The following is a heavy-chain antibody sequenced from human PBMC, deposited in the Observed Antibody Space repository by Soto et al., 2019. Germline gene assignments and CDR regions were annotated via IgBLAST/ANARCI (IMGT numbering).Heavy chain of an antibody. CDR3: ARGISSGWFDD. D-gene: IGHD6-19*01. Sequence: EVQLVESGGGLVKPGGYLRVSCAASGFTFSNYSMNWVRQAPGKGLEWVSSISSTSKYIYYEDAVKGRFTISRDNAKKSQYLHMNSLRGEDTAVYYCARGISSGWFDDWGQGTLVTVSA. J-gene: IGHJ5*02. V-gene: IGHV3-21*01. CDR2: ISSTSKYI. CDR1: GFTFSNYS.